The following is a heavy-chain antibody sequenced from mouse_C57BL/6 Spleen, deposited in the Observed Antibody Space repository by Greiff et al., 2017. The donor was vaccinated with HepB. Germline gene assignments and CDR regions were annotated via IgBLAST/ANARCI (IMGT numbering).Heavy chain of an antibody. V-gene: IGHV1-80*01. J-gene: IGHJ2*01. Sequence: VQLQQSGAELVKPGASVKISCKASGYAFSSYWMNWVKQRPGKGLEWIGQIYPGDGDTNYNGKFKGQATLTADKSSSTAYMQLSSLTSEDSAVYFCARFDYDVLFDYWGQGTTLTVSS. D-gene: IGHD2-4*01. CDR3: ARFDYDVLFDY. CDR2: IYPGDGDT. CDR1: GYAFSSYW.